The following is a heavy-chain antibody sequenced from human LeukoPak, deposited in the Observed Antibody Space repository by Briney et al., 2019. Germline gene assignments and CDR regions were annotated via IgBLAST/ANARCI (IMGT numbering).Heavy chain of an antibody. V-gene: IGHV4-39*01. Sequence: SETLSLTCAVSGDSLSNHTYYWDWIRQTPGKGLEWIGAVYYTGNAYYNPSLKSRVTISVDTSDNRFSLHLSSVNAADTAIYYCARLRALSGHRGAFDIWGQGTLVTVSS. CDR1: GDSLSNHTYY. J-gene: IGHJ3*02. CDR3: ARLRALSGHRGAFDI. CDR2: VYYTGNA. D-gene: IGHD5/OR15-5a*01.